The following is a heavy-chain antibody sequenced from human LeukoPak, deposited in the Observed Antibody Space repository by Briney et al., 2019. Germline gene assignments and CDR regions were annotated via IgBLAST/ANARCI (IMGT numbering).Heavy chain of an antibody. J-gene: IGHJ4*02. CDR1: GFTFSSYW. Sequence: GGSLRLSCAASGFTFSSYWMSWVRQAPGKGLEWVANIKLDGSEKYYVDSVKGRFTISRDNAKNSLYLQMNNLRAEDTAVYYCARFPERHYFDYWGQGTLVTVSS. CDR2: IKLDGSEK. V-gene: IGHV3-7*01. CDR3: ARFPERHYFDY.